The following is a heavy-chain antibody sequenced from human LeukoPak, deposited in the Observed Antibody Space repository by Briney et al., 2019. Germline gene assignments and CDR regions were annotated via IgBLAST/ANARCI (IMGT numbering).Heavy chain of an antibody. CDR2: INHSGST. CDR3: ARHSSGWYGAYYYYYMDV. CDR1: GGSFSGYY. D-gene: IGHD6-19*01. V-gene: IGHV4-34*01. Sequence: PSETLSLTCAVYGGSFSGYYWSWIRKPPGKGLEWIGEINHSGSTNYNPSLKSRVTISVDTSKNQFSLKLSSVTAADTAVYYCARHSSGWYGAYYYYYMDVWGKGTTVTISS. J-gene: IGHJ6*03.